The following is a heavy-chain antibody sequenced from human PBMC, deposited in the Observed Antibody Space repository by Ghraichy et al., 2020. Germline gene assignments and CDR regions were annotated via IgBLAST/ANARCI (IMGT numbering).Heavy chain of an antibody. D-gene: IGHD4-17*01. CDR2: INHSGST. V-gene: IGHV4-34*01. J-gene: IGHJ2*01. CDR3: ARANTVTTRYFDL. Sequence: SETLSLTCAVYGGSFSGYYWSWIRQPPGKGLEWIGEINHSGSTNYNPSLKSRVTISVDTSKNQFSLKLSSVTAADTAVYYCARANTVTTRYFDLWGRGTLVTVSS. CDR1: GGSFSGYY.